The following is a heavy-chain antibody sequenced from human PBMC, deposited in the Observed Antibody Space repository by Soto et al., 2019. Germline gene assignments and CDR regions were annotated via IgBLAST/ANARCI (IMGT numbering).Heavy chain of an antibody. CDR3: AKVPATEDYYGMDV. CDR2: ISYDGNNQ. Sequence: GGSLRLSCAASGFRFSNYGMHWVRQAPGKGLEWVAVISYDGNNQFYSGSVKGRFTISRDNSNNTLYLQMNSLRAEDTAVYYCAKVPATEDYYGMDVWGQGTTVTVSS. CDR1: GFRFSNYG. V-gene: IGHV3-30*18. J-gene: IGHJ6*02.